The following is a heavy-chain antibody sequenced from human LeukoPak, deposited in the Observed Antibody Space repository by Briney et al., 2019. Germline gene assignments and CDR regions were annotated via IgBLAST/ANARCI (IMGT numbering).Heavy chain of an antibody. CDR2: INYSGST. CDR3: ARDALTGTTRFDP. CDR1: GDSISSYY. J-gene: IGHJ5*02. V-gene: IGHV4-59*01. Sequence: SETLSLTCTVSGDSISSYYWNWIRQPPGKGLEWIGFINYSGSTNYNPSLKSRVTISVDTSKNQFSLKLNSVTAADTAVYYCARDALTGTTRFDPWGQGNLVTVSS. D-gene: IGHD1-7*01.